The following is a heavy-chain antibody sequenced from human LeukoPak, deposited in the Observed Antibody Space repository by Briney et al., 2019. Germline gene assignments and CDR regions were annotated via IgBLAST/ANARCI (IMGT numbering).Heavy chain of an antibody. Sequence: GGSLRLSCAASGFTFSSYSMNWVRQAPGKGLEWVSYISSSSSTIYYADSVKGRFTISRDNAKNSLYLQMNSLRAEDTAVYYCARGLRWELLPFFDYWGQGTLVTVSS. J-gene: IGHJ4*02. D-gene: IGHD1-26*01. CDR3: ARGLRWELLPFFDY. CDR2: ISSSSSTI. CDR1: GFTFSSYS. V-gene: IGHV3-48*01.